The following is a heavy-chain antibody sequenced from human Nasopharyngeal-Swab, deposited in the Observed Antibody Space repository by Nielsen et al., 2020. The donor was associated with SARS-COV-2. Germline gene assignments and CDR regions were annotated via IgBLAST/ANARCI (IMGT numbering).Heavy chain of an antibody. V-gene: IGHV4-61*02. CDR3: ARDGRALYYYDSSGYPDAFDI. D-gene: IGHD3-22*01. CDR2: IYTSGST. CDR1: GGSISSGSYY. J-gene: IGHJ3*02. Sequence: LRLSCTVSGGSISSGSYYWSWIRQPAGKGLEWIGRIYTSGSTNYNPSLKSRVTMSVDTSKNQFSLKLSSVTAADTAVYYCARDGRALYYYDSSGYPDAFDIWGQGTMVTVSS.